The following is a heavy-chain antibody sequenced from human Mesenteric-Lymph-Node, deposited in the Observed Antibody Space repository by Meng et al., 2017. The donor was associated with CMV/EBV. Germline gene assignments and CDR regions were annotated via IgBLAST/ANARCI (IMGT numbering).Heavy chain of an antibody. CDR3: ARGGLRVYGMDV. Sequence: SETLSLTCTVSGGSISSSSYYWGWLRQPPGKGLEWIGSIYYSGSTYYNPSLKSRVTISVDTSKNQFSLKLSSVTAADTAVYYCARGGLRVYGMDVWGQGTTVTVSS. CDR1: GGSISSSSYY. J-gene: IGHJ6*02. CDR2: IYYSGST. V-gene: IGHV4-39*07. D-gene: IGHD5-12*01.